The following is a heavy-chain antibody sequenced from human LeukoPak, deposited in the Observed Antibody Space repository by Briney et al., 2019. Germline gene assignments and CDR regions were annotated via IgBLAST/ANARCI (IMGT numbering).Heavy chain of an antibody. D-gene: IGHD5-24*01. CDR2: IFSNGDT. CDR1: EFTVSRNY. J-gene: IGHJ4*02. V-gene: IGHV3-53*01. CDR3: TRDQMNY. Sequence: GGTLRLSCTASEFTVSRNYMLWGRQAPGKGLEGGSLIFSNGDTHDADSVKGRLTISRDTSKNTVSLQMNSLRVEDTAMYYCTRDQMNYWGQGTLVTVSS.